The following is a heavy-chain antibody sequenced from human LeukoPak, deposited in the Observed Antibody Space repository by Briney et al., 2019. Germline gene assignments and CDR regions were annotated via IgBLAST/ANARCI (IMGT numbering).Heavy chain of an antibody. CDR3: AREAPPEGDAPLYYYYYMDV. V-gene: IGHV4-30-2*01. CDR1: GGSINSGNYY. J-gene: IGHJ6*03. D-gene: IGHD3-16*01. Sequence: PSETLSLTCTVSGGSINSGNYYWSWIRQPPGKGLEWIGYIYPSGNTYCNPPLKSRVTISVDRSKNQFSLKLSSVTAADTAVYYCAREAPPEGDAPLYYYYYMDVWGKGTTVTVSS. CDR2: IYPSGNT.